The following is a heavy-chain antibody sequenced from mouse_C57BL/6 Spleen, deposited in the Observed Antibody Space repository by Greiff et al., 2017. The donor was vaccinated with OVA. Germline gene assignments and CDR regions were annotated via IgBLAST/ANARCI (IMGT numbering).Heavy chain of an antibody. CDR2: ISDGGSYT. CDR3: ANPIREYFDV. V-gene: IGHV5-4*03. Sequence: EVMLVESGGGLVKPGGSLKLSCAASGFTFSSYAMSWVRQTPEKRLEWVATISDGGSYTYYPDNVKGRFTISRDNAKNNLYLQMSHLKSEDTAMYYGANPIREYFDVWGTGTTVTVSS. J-gene: IGHJ1*03. CDR1: GFTFSSYA.